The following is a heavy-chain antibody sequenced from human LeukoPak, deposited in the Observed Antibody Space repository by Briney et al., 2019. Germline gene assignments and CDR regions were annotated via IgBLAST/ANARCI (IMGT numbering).Heavy chain of an antibody. CDR3: VKDFGRVRGTPDS. CDR2: ISGSGNGGSI. Sequence: GGSLRLSCSASGFVFSIYTMYWVRQAPGKGPEYVSTISGSGNGGSIYYADSVMGRFTISRDDSKSILYLQMNGLRSEDTAVYYCVKDFGRVRGTPDSWGQGTLVTVSS. D-gene: IGHD3-16*01. J-gene: IGHJ4*02. V-gene: IGHV3-64D*06. CDR1: GFVFSIYT.